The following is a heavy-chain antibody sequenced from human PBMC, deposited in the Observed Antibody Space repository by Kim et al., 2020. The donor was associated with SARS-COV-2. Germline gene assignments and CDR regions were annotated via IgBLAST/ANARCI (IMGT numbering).Heavy chain of an antibody. CDR3: AASGGSGSYLFDY. CDR1: GFTFSSYG. CDR2: IWYDGSNK. D-gene: IGHD3-10*01. V-gene: IGHV3-33*01. Sequence: GGSLRLSCAASGFTFSSYGMHWVRQAPGKGLEWVAVIWYDGSNKYYADSVKGRFTISRDNSKNTLYLQMNSLRAEDTAVYYCAASGGSGSYLFDYWGQGTLVTVSS. J-gene: IGHJ4*02.